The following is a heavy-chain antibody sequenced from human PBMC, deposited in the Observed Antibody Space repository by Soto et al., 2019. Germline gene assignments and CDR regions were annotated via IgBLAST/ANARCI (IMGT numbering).Heavy chain of an antibody. D-gene: IGHD3-9*01. V-gene: IGHV1-18*04. CDR1: GYTFSSYG. Sequence: ASVKFSCKASGYTFSSYGINWVRQAPGQGLEWMGWINPYNGHTNHAQEFQDRVTMTTDTSTTTAYMELRGLRSDDTAVYYCARARRRVLTGYWEFDYWGQGTLVTVSS. J-gene: IGHJ4*02. CDR3: ARARRRVLTGYWEFDY. CDR2: INPYNGHT.